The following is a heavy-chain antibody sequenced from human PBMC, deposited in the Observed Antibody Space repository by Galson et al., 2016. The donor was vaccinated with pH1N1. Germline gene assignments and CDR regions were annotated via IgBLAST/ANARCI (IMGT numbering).Heavy chain of an antibody. D-gene: IGHD6-13*01. J-gene: IGHJ4*02. CDR2: INPRSGGT. CDR1: GYTFTSYY. Sequence: SVKVSCKASGYTFTSYYLHWVRQAPGQGLEWMGVINPRSGGTTHAQKFQDLVTLARDMSTTTVYMELSSLKSEDTAVYYCIRDLVRLRESWGQGTLVTVS. V-gene: IGHV1-46*03. CDR3: IRDLVRLRES.